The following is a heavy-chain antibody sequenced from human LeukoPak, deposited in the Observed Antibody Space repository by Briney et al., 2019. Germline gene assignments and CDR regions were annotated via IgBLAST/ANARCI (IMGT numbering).Heavy chain of an antibody. CDR2: MNPYSGST. CDR3: ARFHRHQLPKSDY. J-gene: IGHJ4*02. D-gene: IGHD1-14*01. CDR1: GYMFTDYD. Sequence: ASVKVSCKTSGYMFTDYDINWVRQATGQGLEWMGWMNPYSGSTGYAQNFQGRVTMTRDTSITTAYMELSSLTSGDTAVYYCARFHRHQLPKSDYWGQGTLVTVSS. V-gene: IGHV1-8*01.